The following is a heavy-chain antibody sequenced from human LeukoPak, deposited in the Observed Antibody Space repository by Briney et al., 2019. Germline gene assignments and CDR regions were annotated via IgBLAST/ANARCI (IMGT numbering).Heavy chain of an antibody. CDR2: INHSGST. Sequence: SETLSLTCAVYGGSFSGYYWSWIRQPPGKGLEWIGEINHSGSTNYNPSLKSRVTISVDTSKNQFSLTLSSVTAADTAVYYCARASIVVPAAAFDYWGQGTLVTVSS. J-gene: IGHJ4*02. CDR3: ARASIVVPAAAFDY. CDR1: GGSFSGYY. D-gene: IGHD2-2*01. V-gene: IGHV4-34*01.